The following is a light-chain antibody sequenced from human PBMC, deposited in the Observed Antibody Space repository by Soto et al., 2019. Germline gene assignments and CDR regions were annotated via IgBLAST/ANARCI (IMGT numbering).Light chain of an antibody. V-gene: IGLV1-44*01. CDR3: AAWDDSLNGVV. CDR2: SNN. Sequence: QSVLTQPPSASGTPGQRVTISCSGSSSNIGSNTVNGYQQLPGTAPKLLICSNNQRPSGVPDRFSGSKSGTSASLAISGLQSEDEADYYCAAWDDSLNGVVFGGGTQLTVL. CDR1: SSNIGSNT. J-gene: IGLJ2*01.